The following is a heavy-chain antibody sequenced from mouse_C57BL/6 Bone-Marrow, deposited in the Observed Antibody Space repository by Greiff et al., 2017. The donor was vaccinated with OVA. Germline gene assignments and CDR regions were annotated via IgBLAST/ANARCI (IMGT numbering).Heavy chain of an antibody. Sequence: QVQLQQPGAELVKPGASVKLSCKASGYTFTSYWMHWVKQRPGQGLEWIGMIHPNSGSTNYNEKFKSKATLTVDKSSSTAYMQLSSLTSEDSAVYYCARLIYYGNYGFDYWGQGTTLTVSS. J-gene: IGHJ2*01. CDR2: IHPNSGST. D-gene: IGHD2-1*01. CDR1: GYTFTSYW. CDR3: ARLIYYGNYGFDY. V-gene: IGHV1-64*01.